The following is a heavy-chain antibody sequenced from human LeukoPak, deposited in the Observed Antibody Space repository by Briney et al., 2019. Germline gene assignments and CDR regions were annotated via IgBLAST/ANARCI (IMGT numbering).Heavy chain of an antibody. J-gene: IGHJ6*03. CDR3: ATDSPILSTIFGVVIKSYYYYYYMDV. CDR2: IIPILGIE. V-gene: IGHV1-69*04. CDR1: GGTFISYT. Sequence: SVKVSCKASGGTFISYTISWVVQAAGQGEEGRGRIIPILGIENYAQKFQGRVTITADKSTTTAYMELSSLRSQDTAVYYCATDSPILSTIFGVVIKSYYYYYYMDVWAKGPRSPSP. D-gene: IGHD3-3*01.